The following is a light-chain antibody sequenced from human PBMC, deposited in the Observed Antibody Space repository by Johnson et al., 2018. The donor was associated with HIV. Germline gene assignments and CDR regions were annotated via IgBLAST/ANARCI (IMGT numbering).Light chain of an antibody. V-gene: IGLV1-51*01. CDR3: GTWDSSLSAGGV. Sequence: QSVLTQPPSVSAAPGQKVTISCSGSSSNIGNNYVSWYQQLPGTAPKLLIYDNNKRPSGIPDRFSGSKSGTSATLGITGLQTGDEADYYCGTWDSSLSAGGVIGTGTKVTCL. CDR1: SSNIGNNY. CDR2: DNN. J-gene: IGLJ1*01.